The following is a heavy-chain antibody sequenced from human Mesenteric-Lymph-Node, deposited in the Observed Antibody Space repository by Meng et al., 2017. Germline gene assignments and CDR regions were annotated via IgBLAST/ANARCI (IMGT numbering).Heavy chain of an antibody. Sequence: LSLTCAASGFIFSSYWMSWVRQAPGKGLEWVANIKQDGSEKYYVDSVKGRFTISRDNAKNSLYLQMNSLRAEDTAVYYCARDRSLASWGQGTLVTVSS. J-gene: IGHJ4*02. CDR3: ARDRSLAS. CDR1: GFIFSSYW. V-gene: IGHV3-7*01. CDR2: IKQDGSEK. D-gene: IGHD1-14*01.